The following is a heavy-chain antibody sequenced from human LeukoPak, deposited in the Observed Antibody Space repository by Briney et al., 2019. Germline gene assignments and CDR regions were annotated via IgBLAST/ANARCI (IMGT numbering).Heavy chain of an antibody. Sequence: TGGSLRLSCAASGFTFNGYAMNWVRQAPGKGLEWVASIRQDGSEKHYVDSVEGRFTISRDNAKNSLHLQMNSLRAEDTALYYCARSVPDYTRFDYWGQGALVTVSS. J-gene: IGHJ4*02. CDR2: IRQDGSEK. CDR3: ARSVPDYTRFDY. CDR1: GFTFNGYA. D-gene: IGHD4-11*01. V-gene: IGHV3-7*03.